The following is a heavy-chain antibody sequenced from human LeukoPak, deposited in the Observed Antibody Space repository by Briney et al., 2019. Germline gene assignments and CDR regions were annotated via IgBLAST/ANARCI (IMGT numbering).Heavy chain of an antibody. Sequence: ASVKVSCKASGYTFTGHYIHWVRQAPGQGLEWMGWINPNSGGTNYQQKFQDRVTMTRDTSSSTVYMELSRLRSDDTAVYCCARDRGPDWWGSFDFWGQGTLVTVSS. D-gene: IGHD3-16*01. J-gene: IGHJ4*02. CDR1: GYTFTGHY. V-gene: IGHV1-2*02. CDR2: INPNSGGT. CDR3: ARDRGPDWWGSFDF.